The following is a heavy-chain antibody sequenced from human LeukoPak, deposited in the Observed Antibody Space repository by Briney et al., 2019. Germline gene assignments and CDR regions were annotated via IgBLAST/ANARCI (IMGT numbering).Heavy chain of an antibody. CDR1: GGSISSSSYY. CDR2: IYYSGST. D-gene: IGHD6-19*01. CDR3: ATKTIAVAGDS. V-gene: IGHV4-39*07. J-gene: IGHJ4*02. Sequence: SETLSLTCTVSGGSISSSSYYWGWIRQPPGRGLEWIGNIYYSGSTYYNPSLKSRVTISLDNSKNQVSLNLTSVTAADTAVYYCATKTIAVAGDSWGQGTLVTVSS.